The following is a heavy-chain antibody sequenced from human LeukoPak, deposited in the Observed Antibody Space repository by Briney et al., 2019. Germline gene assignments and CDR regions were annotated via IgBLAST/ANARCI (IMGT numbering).Heavy chain of an antibody. D-gene: IGHD4-23*01. CDR3: ARGWAYGGNYYYWYFDP. CDR1: GGSISSYY. J-gene: IGHJ2*01. Sequence: SETLSLTCTVSGGSISSYYWSWIRQPAGKGLEWIGRIYTSGSTNYNPSLKSRVTMSVDTSKYQFSLKLSSVTAADTAVYYCARGWAYGGNYYYWYFDPWGRGTLVTVSS. V-gene: IGHV4-4*07. CDR2: IYTSGST.